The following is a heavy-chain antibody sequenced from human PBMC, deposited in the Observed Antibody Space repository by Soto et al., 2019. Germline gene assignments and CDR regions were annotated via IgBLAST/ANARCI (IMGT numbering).Heavy chain of an antibody. V-gene: IGHV3-30-3*01. D-gene: IGHD3-16*01. Sequence: GGSLRLSCTASGFSFSSYAMYWFRQPPGKGLEWVAVISHDGINKHYADSVKGRVTVSRDNSKNTVYVQMNSLRAEDTAVYYCAKGWAEYVDSWGQGSLVTVSS. CDR2: ISHDGINK. J-gene: IGHJ4*02. CDR1: GFSFSSYA. CDR3: AKGWAEYVDS.